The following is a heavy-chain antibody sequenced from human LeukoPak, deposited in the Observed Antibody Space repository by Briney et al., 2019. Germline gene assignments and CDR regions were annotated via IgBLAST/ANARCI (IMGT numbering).Heavy chain of an antibody. CDR3: ARGLPYYDYVWGSYRYTEVYYYMDV. J-gene: IGHJ6*03. Sequence: SGTLSLTCSVSGGSMSSSSYYWGWIRQPPGKGLEWIASIYYSGSSYYNPSLKSRVTMSVDMPKNQFSLRVYTVTAADTAVYYCARGLPYYDYVWGSYRYTEVYYYMDVWGKGTTVTISS. CDR1: GGSMSSSSYY. D-gene: IGHD3-16*02. V-gene: IGHV4-39*07. CDR2: IYYSGSS.